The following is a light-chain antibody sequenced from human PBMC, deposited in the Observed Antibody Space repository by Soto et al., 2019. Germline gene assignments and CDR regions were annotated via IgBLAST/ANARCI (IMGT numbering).Light chain of an antibody. J-gene: IGKJ1*01. V-gene: IGKV3-15*01. Sequence: EVVVTQSPATLSVSPGERATLSCGASQSVSSNLAWYQQKPGQAPRLLIYGASTRATGIPARFSGSGSGTEFTLSISSLQSEDFAVYYCQQYNTWPRTFGQGTKVDIK. CDR3: QQYNTWPRT. CDR1: QSVSSN. CDR2: GAS.